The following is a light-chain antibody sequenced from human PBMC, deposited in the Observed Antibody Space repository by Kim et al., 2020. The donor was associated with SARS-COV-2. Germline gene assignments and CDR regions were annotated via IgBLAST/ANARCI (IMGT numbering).Light chain of an antibody. CDR2: EAT. CDR1: SKDVGHVYNY. J-gene: IGLJ2*01. Sequence: QSVTMSCTGTSKDVGHVYNYVSWYQQNPGKAPKLMIYEATKRPSGVPDRFSGSKSGNTASLTVSGLQADDEADYYCSSYAVSNNVVFGGGTQLTVL. V-gene: IGLV2-8*01. CDR3: SSYAVSNNVV.